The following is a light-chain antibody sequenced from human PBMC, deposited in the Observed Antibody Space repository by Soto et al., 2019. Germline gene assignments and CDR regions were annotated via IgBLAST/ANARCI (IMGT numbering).Light chain of an antibody. CDR2: GAS. Sequence: EIVLTQSPATLSVSPGERATLSGRAGQSVNSNSAWYQQKPGQAPRLLVYGASTRATGIPARFSGSGSGTDFTLTITSLQSEDFAVYYCQQYRNWPRTFGQGTKVDIK. CDR1: QSVNSN. CDR3: QQYRNWPRT. J-gene: IGKJ1*01. V-gene: IGKV3-15*01.